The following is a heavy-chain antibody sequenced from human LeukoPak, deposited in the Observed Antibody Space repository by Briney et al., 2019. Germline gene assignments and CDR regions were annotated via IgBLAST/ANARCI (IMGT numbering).Heavy chain of an antibody. CDR1: GYTSTGYN. D-gene: IGHD6-13*01. CDR2: INLTSGGT. V-gene: IGHV1-2*02. Sequence: GPSVKASSKASGYTSTGYNMNGGRQAPGQGLGWRGWINLTSGGTNYAQKFQGRVTMTRDTSISTAYMELSRLRSDDTAVYYCAIAAAGTGALSYYYYGMDVWGQGTTVTVSS. J-gene: IGHJ6*02. CDR3: AIAAAGTGALSYYYYGMDV.